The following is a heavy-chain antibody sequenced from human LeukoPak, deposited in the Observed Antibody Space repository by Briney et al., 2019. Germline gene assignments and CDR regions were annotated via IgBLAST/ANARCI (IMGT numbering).Heavy chain of an antibody. CDR1: GFTFSSYS. D-gene: IGHD3-10*01. CDR3: AKEYYYGSGSYPNYFDY. Sequence: PGGSLRLSCAASGFTFSSYSMNWVRQAPGKGLEWVAVISYDGSNKYYADSVKGRFTISRDNSKNTLYLQMNSLRAEDTAVYYCAKEYYYGSGSYPNYFDYWGQETLVTVSS. V-gene: IGHV3-30*18. J-gene: IGHJ4*02. CDR2: ISYDGSNK.